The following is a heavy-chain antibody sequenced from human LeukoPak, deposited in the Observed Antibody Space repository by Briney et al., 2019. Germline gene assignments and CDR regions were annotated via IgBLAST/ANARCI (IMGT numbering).Heavy chain of an antibody. D-gene: IGHD3-10*01. Sequence: PSQTLSLTCAVSGGSISSGGYSWSWIRQPPGKGLEWIGYIYHSGSTYYNPSLKSRVTTSVDRSKNQFSLKLSSVTAADTAVYYCARGRYGSGSYYAFDYWGQGTLVTVSS. V-gene: IGHV4-30-2*01. CDR2: IYHSGST. CDR1: GGSISSGGYS. CDR3: ARGRYGSGSYYAFDY. J-gene: IGHJ4*02.